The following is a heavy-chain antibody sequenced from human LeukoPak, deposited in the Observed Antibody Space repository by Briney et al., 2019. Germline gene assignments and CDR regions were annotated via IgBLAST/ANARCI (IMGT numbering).Heavy chain of an antibody. J-gene: IGHJ4*02. Sequence: TGGSLRLSCATSGFIFSSYWMCWVRQALGKGLEWVANIKLDGSEEYYGDSVKGRFTISRDNAKNSLYLQMNSLRVEDTAVYYCARGDLWLGHWGQGSLVTVSS. CDR3: ARGDLWLGH. D-gene: IGHD3-10*01. V-gene: IGHV3-7*01. CDR1: GFIFSSYW. CDR2: IKLDGSEE.